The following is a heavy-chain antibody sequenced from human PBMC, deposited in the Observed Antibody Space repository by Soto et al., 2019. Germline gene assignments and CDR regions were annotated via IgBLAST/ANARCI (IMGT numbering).Heavy chain of an antibody. D-gene: IGHD5-18*01. CDR2: INHSGST. CDR1: GGSFSGYY. CDR3: ARGRGERGYSYGFLYYYYGMDV. J-gene: IGHJ6*02. V-gene: IGHV4-34*01. Sequence: QVQLQQWGAGLLKPSETLSLTCAVYGGSFSGYYWSWIRQPPGKGLEWIGEINHSGSTNYNPSLKSRVTISVDTSKNQFSLKRSSVPAADTAVYYCARGRGERGYSYGFLYYYYGMDVWGQGTTVTVSS.